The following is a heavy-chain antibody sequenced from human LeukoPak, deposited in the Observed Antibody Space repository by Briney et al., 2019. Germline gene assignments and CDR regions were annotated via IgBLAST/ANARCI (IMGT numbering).Heavy chain of an antibody. D-gene: IGHD4-23*01. CDR3: ARVPVVTPFVGAFDI. J-gene: IGHJ3*02. V-gene: IGHV4-59*08. Sequence: SETLSLTCTVSGGSISSYYWSWIRQPPGKGLEWIGYIYYSGSTYYNPSLKSRVTISVDTSKNQFSLKLSSVTAADTAVYYCARVPVVTPFVGAFDIWGQGTMVTVSS. CDR1: GGSISSYY. CDR2: IYYSGST.